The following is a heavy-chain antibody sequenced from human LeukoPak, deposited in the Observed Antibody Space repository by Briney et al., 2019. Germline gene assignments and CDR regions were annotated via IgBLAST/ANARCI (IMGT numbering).Heavy chain of an antibody. CDR2: INPNSGGT. J-gene: IGHJ4*02. CDR3: ARDAYSNYGDY. CDR1: GYTFTGYY. D-gene: IGHD4-11*01. V-gene: IGHV1-2*02. Sequence: ASVKVSCKASGYTFTGYYMHWVQQAPGQGLEWMGWINPNSGGTNYAQKFQGRVTMTRDTSISTAYMELSSLRSDDTAVYYCARDAYSNYGDYWGQGTLVTVSS.